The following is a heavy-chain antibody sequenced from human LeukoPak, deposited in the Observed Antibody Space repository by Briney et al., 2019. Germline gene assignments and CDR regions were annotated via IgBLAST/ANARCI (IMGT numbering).Heavy chain of an antibody. CDR2: LYSDSNT. CDR1: GFTVITND. J-gene: IGHJ4*02. V-gene: IGHV3-53*01. Sequence: PGGSLRLSCAASGFTVITNDMTWVRQAPGKGLEGVSVLYSDSNTKYADSVQGRFTISRDNSKNTLYLEMNSLSPDDTAVYYCARGVEPMAANTLAYWGQGTLVTVSS. CDR3: ARGVEPMAANTLAY. D-gene: IGHD3-16*01.